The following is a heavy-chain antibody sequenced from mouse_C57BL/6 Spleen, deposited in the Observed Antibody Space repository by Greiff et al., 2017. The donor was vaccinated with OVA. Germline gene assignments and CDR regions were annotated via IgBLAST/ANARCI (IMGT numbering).Heavy chain of an antibody. J-gene: IGHJ3*01. CDR2: INPNNGGT. V-gene: IGHV1-18*01. CDR3: ARGRGYGNWFAY. Sequence: EVQGVESGPELVKPGASVKIPCKASGYTFTDYNMDWVKQSHGKSLEWIGDINPNNGGTIYNQKFKGKATLTVDKSFSTAYMELRSRTSEDTAVYYCARGRGYGNWFAYWGQGTLVTVSA. D-gene: IGHD2-10*02. CDR1: GYTFTDYN.